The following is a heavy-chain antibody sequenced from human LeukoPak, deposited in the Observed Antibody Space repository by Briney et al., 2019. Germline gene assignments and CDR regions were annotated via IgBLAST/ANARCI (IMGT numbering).Heavy chain of an antibody. D-gene: IGHD2-2*02. CDR2: ISSSGSTI. Sequence: GGSLRLSCAASGFTFGSYEMNWVRQAPGKGLEWVSYISSSGSTIYYADSVKGRFTISRDNSKTTLYLQMNSLRPEDTAVYYCAKASGYCVTTNCYTMDVWGKGSTVTVSS. J-gene: IGHJ6*03. CDR1: GFTFGSYE. V-gene: IGHV3-48*03. CDR3: AKASGYCVTTNCYTMDV.